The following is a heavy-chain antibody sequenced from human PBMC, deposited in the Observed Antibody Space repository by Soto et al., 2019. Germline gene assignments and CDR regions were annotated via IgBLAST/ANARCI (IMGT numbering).Heavy chain of an antibody. J-gene: IGHJ4*02. V-gene: IGHV4-31*03. CDR3: ARTDYSNYRVGIDY. CDR2: IYYSGST. D-gene: IGHD4-4*01. Sequence: QVQLQESGPGLVKPSQTLSLTCTVSGGSISSGGYYWSWIRQHPGKGLEWIGYIYYSGSTYYNPALKSRVTISVDTSKNQFSLKLSSVTAADTAVYYCARTDYSNYRVGIDYWGQGTLVTVSS. CDR1: GGSISSGGYY.